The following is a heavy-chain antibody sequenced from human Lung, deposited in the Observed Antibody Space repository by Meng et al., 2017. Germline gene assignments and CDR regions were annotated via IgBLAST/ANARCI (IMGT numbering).Heavy chain of an antibody. CDR2: IIDSGST. J-gene: IGHJ4*02. CDR1: CASFSCYC. CDR3: VRRTYSSGWYFDY. D-gene: IGHD6-19*01. V-gene: IGHV4-34*02. Sequence: QGQLRQGGEGLLKPSETPSLTCAVYCASFSCYCWSWIRQPPGKGLEWIGEIIDSGSTNYNPSLKSRVTISVDTSKNQFSLRVTSVTAADRAVYYCVRRTYSSGWYFDYWGQGTLVTVSS.